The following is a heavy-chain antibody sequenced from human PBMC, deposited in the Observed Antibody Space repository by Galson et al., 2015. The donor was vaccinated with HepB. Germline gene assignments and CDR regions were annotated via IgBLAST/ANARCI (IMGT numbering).Heavy chain of an antibody. J-gene: IGHJ6*03. V-gene: IGHV4-38-2*01. D-gene: IGHD5-18*01. CDR1: GSSLSSGYY. CDR2: IYHSGST. Sequence: LSLTCSVSGSSLSSGYYWGWIRQPPGKGLEWIGSIYHSGSTYYNPPLESRVTISVDTSKNQFSLKLRSVTAADTAVYYCARYSYDYYMDVWGKGTTVTVSS. CDR3: ARYSYDYYMDV.